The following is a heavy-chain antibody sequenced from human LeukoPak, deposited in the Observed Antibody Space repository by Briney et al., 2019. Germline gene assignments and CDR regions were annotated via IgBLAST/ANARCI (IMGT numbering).Heavy chain of an antibody. CDR1: GFXFSTYS. D-gene: IGHD1-26*01. Sequence: GGSLRLSCAASGFXFSTYSMSWVRQAPEKGLEWVANISGSGGGTYYADSVKGRFTISRDDSKNTLYLQMNSLRAEDTAVYYCAKDLGRYRNNYFDYWGQGTLVTVSS. J-gene: IGHJ4*02. CDR3: AKDLGRYRNNYFDY. CDR2: ISGSGGGT. V-gene: IGHV3-23*01.